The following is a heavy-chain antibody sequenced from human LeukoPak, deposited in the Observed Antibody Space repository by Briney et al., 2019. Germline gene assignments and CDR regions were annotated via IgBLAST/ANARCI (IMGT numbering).Heavy chain of an antibody. V-gene: IGHV4-4*07. J-gene: IGHJ6*03. Sequence: PSETLSLTCTVSGGSINPYYWNWIRQPAGKGLEWIGHIYKSGSTNCNPSLKSRVTMSLDTSKNQFSLKLRSVTAADTAVYFCARSFLDYMDVWGKGTTVTVSS. CDR3: ARSFLDYMDV. D-gene: IGHD2/OR15-2a*01. CDR1: GGSINPYY. CDR2: IYKSGST.